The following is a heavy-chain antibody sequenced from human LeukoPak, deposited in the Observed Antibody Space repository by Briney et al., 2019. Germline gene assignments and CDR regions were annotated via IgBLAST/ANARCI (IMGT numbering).Heavy chain of an antibody. CDR1: GFTFSTHW. D-gene: IGHD3-3*01. CDR2: IKEDGSAK. V-gene: IGHV3-7*01. J-gene: IGHJ4*02. Sequence: GGSLRLSCVASGFTFSTHWMSWVRQVPGKGLEWVANIKEDGSAKYYVDSVKGRFTISRDNAKKSLYLQMDSLRAEDSAVYYCASGYLDDFWSDHFWGQGTQVTVSS. CDR3: ASGYLDDFWSDHF.